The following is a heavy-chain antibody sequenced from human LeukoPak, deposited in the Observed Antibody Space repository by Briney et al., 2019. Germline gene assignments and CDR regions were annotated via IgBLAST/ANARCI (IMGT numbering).Heavy chain of an antibody. D-gene: IGHD3-3*01. V-gene: IGHV4-31*03. CDR2: IYYSGST. J-gene: IGHJ6*02. CDR3: ASTPITIFGVASYGMDV. CDR1: GGSIGSGGYY. Sequence: PSQTLSLTCTVSGGSIGSGGYYWSWIRQHPGKGLEWIGYIYYSGSTYYNPSLKSRVTISVDTSKNQFSLKLSSVTAADTAVYYCASTPITIFGVASYGMDVWGQGTTVTVSS.